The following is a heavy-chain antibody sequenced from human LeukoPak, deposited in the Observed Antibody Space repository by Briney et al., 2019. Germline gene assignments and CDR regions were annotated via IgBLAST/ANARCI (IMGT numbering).Heavy chain of an antibody. CDR3: ARDGPGDVGFDY. V-gene: IGHV4-59*01. D-gene: IGHD7-27*01. J-gene: IGHJ4*02. Sequence: NPSGTLSLTCTVSRGSISNYYWGWIRQPPGKGLEWIGFFSYSGSTNYNPSLKSRVTISVDTSKNQFSLKLTSVTAADTAVYYCARDGPGDVGFDYWGQGTLVTVSS. CDR1: RGSISNYY. CDR2: FSYSGST.